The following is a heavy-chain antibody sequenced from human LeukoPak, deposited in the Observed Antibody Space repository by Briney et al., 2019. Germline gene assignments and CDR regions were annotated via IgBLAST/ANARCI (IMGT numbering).Heavy chain of an antibody. J-gene: IGHJ4*02. D-gene: IGHD2-15*01. CDR1: GGFISSGGYY. Sequence: SETLSLTCTVSGGFISSGGYYWSWIRQHPGKGLEWIGYIYYTGSTYYNPSLKSRASISVDTSNNQFSLKLSSVSAADTAIYYGVSHSRGGTCYRYYFDNWGQGTLVTVSS. CDR2: IYYTGST. V-gene: IGHV4-31*03. CDR3: VSHSRGGTCYRYYFDN.